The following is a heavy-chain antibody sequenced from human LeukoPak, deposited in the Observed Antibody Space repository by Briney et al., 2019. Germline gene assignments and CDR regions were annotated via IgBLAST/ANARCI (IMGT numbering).Heavy chain of an antibody. CDR2: INHRGST. Sequence: SETLSLTCAVYGGSFSGYYWSWIRQPPGKGLDGIGEINHRGSTNYNPSLKSRVIISVDTSKNQFSLKLSSVTAADTAVYYCARGGGILTGYYRYYYYYGMDVWGQGTTVTVSS. J-gene: IGHJ6*02. D-gene: IGHD3-9*01. CDR3: ARGGGILTGYYRYYYYYGMDV. CDR1: GGSFSGYY. V-gene: IGHV4-34*01.